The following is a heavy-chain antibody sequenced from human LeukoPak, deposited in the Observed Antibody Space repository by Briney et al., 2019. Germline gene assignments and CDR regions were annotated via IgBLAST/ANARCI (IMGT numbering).Heavy chain of an antibody. Sequence: SEPLSLPCTVSGGSITTYLWSWLRQPPGKGLEWIGYISYSGSHNNNPSLKSRVTTSLDTSKNQFSLKLTAVTAADSAVYYFAGSSGWCGVLDYWGQGALVTVSS. V-gene: IGHV4-59*01. CDR1: GGSITTYL. CDR3: AGSSGWCGVLDY. J-gene: IGHJ4*02. CDR2: ISYSGSH. D-gene: IGHD6-19*01.